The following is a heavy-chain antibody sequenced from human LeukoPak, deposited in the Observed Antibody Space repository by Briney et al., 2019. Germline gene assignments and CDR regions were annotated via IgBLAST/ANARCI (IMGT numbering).Heavy chain of an antibody. CDR1: GGSINSYY. CDR2: IYYSGST. Sequence: SETLSLTCTVSGGSINSYYWSWIRQPPGKGLEWIGYIYYSGSTNYNPSLKSRVTISVDTSKNQFSLKLSSVTAADTAVYYCARHKGREMAATPFDYWGQGTLVTVSS. J-gene: IGHJ4*02. CDR3: ARHKGREMAATPFDY. D-gene: IGHD5-24*01. V-gene: IGHV4-59*08.